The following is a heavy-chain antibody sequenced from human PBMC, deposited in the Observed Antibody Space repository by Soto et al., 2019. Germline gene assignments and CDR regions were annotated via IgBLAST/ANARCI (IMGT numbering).Heavy chain of an antibody. Sequence: PSETLSLTGAVYGGSFSGYYWSCIRPPPGKGREWIGQINHSGSTNHNPSLTSRVTISVDTSKNQFSLTLSSVTAADTAVYYCARHYGYYSHYMDVWNKGTTVTIFS. CDR2: INHSGST. CDR3: ARHYGYYSHYMDV. CDR1: GGSFSGYY. D-gene: IGHD3-16*01. J-gene: IGHJ6*03. V-gene: IGHV4-34*01.